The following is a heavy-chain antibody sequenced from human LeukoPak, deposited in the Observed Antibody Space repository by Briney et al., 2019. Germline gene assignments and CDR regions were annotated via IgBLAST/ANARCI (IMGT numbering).Heavy chain of an antibody. Sequence: GASVKVSCKISGYSLTELAIHWVRQAPGKGLEWMGGSDPEDVKTSFAEKFQGRVTFTEDTSTDTAFMELSRLRSDDTAVYYCATFQAYANSGHLLPYFDYWGQGTLVTVSS. CDR1: GYSLTELA. J-gene: IGHJ4*02. CDR2: SDPEDVKT. D-gene: IGHD3-22*01. V-gene: IGHV1-24*01. CDR3: ATFQAYANSGHLLPYFDY.